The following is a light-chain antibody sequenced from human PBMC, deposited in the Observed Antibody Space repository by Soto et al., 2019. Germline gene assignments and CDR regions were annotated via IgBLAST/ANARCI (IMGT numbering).Light chain of an antibody. Sequence: DIQMTQSPSTLSGSVGDRVTITCRARQTISSWLAWYQQKPGKAPKLLIYKASTLKSGVPSRFSGSGSGTEFTLTISSLQPDDFATYYCQHYNSYSEAFG. CDR1: QTISSW. CDR3: QHYNSYSEA. V-gene: IGKV1-5*03. J-gene: IGKJ1*01. CDR2: KAS.